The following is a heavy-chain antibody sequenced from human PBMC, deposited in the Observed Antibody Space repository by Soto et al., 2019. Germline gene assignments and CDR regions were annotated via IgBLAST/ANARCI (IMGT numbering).Heavy chain of an antibody. CDR2: IIPILNSP. Sequence: RASVKVSCKASGGTFGSYAITWVRRAPRQGLEWLGGIIPILNSPAYAQKFQARVVITADEITNTAYMELNSLRFDDTAVYYCAREAPYCTSATCPKFYDMDVWGQGTTVTVSS. CDR1: GGTFGSYA. J-gene: IGHJ6*02. V-gene: IGHV1-69*13. CDR3: AREAPYCTSATCPKFYDMDV. D-gene: IGHD2-2*01.